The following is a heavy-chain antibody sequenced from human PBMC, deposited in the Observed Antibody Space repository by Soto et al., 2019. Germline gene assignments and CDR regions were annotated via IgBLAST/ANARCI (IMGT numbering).Heavy chain of an antibody. CDR1: GFTFSSYG. CDR3: ARDVINREILDYYDSSGYKDPFDY. J-gene: IGHJ4*02. Sequence: GGSLRLSCAASGFTFSSYGMHWVRQAPGKGLEWVAVIWYDGSNKYYADSVKGRFTISRDNSKNTLYLQMNSLRAEDTAVYYCARDVINREILDYYDSSGYKDPFDYWGQGTLVTVSS. CDR2: IWYDGSNK. D-gene: IGHD3-22*01. V-gene: IGHV3-33*01.